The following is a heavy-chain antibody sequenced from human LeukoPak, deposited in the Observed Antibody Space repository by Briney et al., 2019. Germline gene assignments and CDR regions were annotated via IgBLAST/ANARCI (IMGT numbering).Heavy chain of an antibody. D-gene: IGHD3-10*01. CDR1: GFTFSDYY. Sequence: GGSLRLSCAASGFTFSDYYMSWIRQAPGKGLEWVSYISSSGSTIYYADSVKGRFTISRDNSKTTLYLQMNSLRAEDTAVYYCAKGGYYYGSGSYYFQDWGQGTLVTVSS. J-gene: IGHJ1*01. CDR2: ISSSGSTI. CDR3: AKGGYYYGSGSYYFQD. V-gene: IGHV3-11*01.